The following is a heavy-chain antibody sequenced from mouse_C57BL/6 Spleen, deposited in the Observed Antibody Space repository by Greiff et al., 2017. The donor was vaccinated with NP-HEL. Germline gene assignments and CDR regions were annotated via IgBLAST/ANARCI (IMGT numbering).Heavy chain of an antibody. D-gene: IGHD3-2*02. CDR2: IDPSDSYT. CDR1: GYTFTSYW. CDR3: ATARGLRLRSFAY. Sequence: QVHVKQPGAELVMPGASVKLSCKASGYTFTSYWMHWVKQRPGQGLEWIGEIDPSDSYTNYNQKFKGKSTLTVDKSSSTAYMQLSSLTSEDSAVYYCATARGLRLRSFAYWGQGTLVTVSA. J-gene: IGHJ3*01. V-gene: IGHV1-69*01.